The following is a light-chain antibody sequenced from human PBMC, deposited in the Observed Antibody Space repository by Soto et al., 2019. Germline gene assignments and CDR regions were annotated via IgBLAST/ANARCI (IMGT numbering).Light chain of an antibody. CDR2: SNN. J-gene: IGLJ2*01. V-gene: IGLV1-44*01. CDR1: SSNLGSNT. CDR3: VAWDDSLNGYVV. Sequence: QSVLTQPPSASGTPGQRVTISCSGSSSNLGSNTVNWYQQLPGTAPKLVIYSNNQRPSGDPDRFSGSKSGTSASLAISGLQSEDEADYYCVAWDDSLNGYVVFGGGTKVTVL.